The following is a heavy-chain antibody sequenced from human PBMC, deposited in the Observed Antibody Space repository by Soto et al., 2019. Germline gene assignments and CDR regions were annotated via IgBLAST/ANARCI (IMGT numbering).Heavy chain of an antibody. D-gene: IGHD5-18*01. CDR3: VKREGYGPYYYGMDV. J-gene: IGHJ6*02. CDR1: GLTFSTSD. CDR2: ISGRGGST. Sequence: EGQLLESGGGLVQPGGSLRLSCAASGLTFSTSDMSWVRQAPWKGLEWVLAISGRGGSTYYADSVKGRFTISRDNSKNTLYLQMNSLRADDTAVYYCVKREGYGPYYYGMDVWGQGTTVTVSS. V-gene: IGHV3-23*01.